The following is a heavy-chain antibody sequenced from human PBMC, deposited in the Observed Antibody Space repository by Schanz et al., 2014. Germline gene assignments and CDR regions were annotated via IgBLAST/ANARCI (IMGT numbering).Heavy chain of an antibody. J-gene: IGHJ4*02. CDR1: GFSVSNTY. V-gene: IGHV3-53*01. Sequence: EVQLAESGGGLIQPGGSLRLSCVVSGFSVSNTYMHWVRQPPGKGLEWVSVINSAGTTYYADSVKGRFTFSRDSSKNAVSLQRDSLTADDTSVYYWARGRGYIIGQWGQGILVTVSS. CDR2: INSAGTT. CDR3: ARGRGYIIGQ. D-gene: IGHD3-10*01.